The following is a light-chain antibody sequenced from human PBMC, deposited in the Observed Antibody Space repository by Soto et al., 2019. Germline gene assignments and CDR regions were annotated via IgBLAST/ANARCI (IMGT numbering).Light chain of an antibody. Sequence: QSVLTQPASVSGSPGQLITISCTGTNSDVGSYNYVSWHQQHPGKAPKLMIYNVYDRPSGISNRFSGSKSGNTASLTISGLQAEDEADYYCCSYAGSRTYVIFGGGTKLTVL. CDR3: CSYAGSRTYVI. CDR2: NVY. J-gene: IGLJ2*01. CDR1: NSDVGSYNY. V-gene: IGLV2-14*03.